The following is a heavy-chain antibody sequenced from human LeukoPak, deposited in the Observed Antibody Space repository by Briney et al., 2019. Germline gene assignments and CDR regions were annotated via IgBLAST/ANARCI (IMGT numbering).Heavy chain of an antibody. V-gene: IGHV1-2*02. Sequence: ASVKVSCKASGYTFTAYYIHWVRQAPGQGLEWMGWINPNSGGTNYAQKFQVRVTMTRDTSISTAYMELSRLRSDDTAVYYCARVKITMIALPPPPLDYWGQGTLVTVSS. D-gene: IGHD3-22*01. CDR3: ARVKITMIALPPPPLDY. J-gene: IGHJ4*02. CDR2: INPNSGGT. CDR1: GYTFTAYY.